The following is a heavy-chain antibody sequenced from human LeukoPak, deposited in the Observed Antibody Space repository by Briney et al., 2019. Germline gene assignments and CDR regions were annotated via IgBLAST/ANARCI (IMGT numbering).Heavy chain of an antibody. CDR2: IYYSGST. V-gene: IGHV4-39*01. J-gene: IGHJ4*02. CDR1: GGSISTCGCY. D-gene: IGHD3-10*01. Sequence: SETLSLTCTVSGGSISTCGCYWGWIRQPPGKGLEWIGSIYYSGSTYYNPSLKSRVTISVATSKNQFSLKLSSVTAADTAVYYCARRRRGFDYWGEGTLVTVSS. CDR3: ARRRRGFDY.